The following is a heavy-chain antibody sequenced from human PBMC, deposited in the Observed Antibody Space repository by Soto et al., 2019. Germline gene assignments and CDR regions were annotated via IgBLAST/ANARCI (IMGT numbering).Heavy chain of an antibody. CDR3: ARGRFTQVNTWWYFDY. CDR2: INPSTGST. CDR1: GYTFTNYY. V-gene: IGHV1-46*01. D-gene: IGHD2-15*01. J-gene: IGHJ4*02. Sequence: ASVKVSCKASGYTFTNYYIHWVRQAPGQGLEWMGIINPSTGSTTYAQKFQGRVTLTRDTSTSTVYMDLSSLRSEDTAVYYCARGRFTQVNTWWYFDYWGQGALVTVSS.